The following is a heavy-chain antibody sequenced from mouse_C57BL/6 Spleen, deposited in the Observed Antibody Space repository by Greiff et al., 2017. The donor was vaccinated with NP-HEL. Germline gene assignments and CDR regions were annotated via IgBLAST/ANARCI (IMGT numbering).Heavy chain of an antibody. V-gene: IGHV1-7*01. CDR3: ARDSVTTVVPFDY. CDR1: GYTFTSYW. J-gene: IGHJ2*01. D-gene: IGHD1-1*01. CDR2: INPSSGYT. Sequence: QVQLQQSGAELAKPGASVKLSCKASGYTFTSYWMHWVKQRPGQGLEWIGYINPSSGYTKYNQKFKDKSTLTADKSSSTAYMQLSSLTYEDSAVYYCARDSVTTVVPFDYWGQGTTLTVSS.